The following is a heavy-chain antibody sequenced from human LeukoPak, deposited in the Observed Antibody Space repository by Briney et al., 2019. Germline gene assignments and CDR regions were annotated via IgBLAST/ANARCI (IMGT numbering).Heavy chain of an antibody. CDR2: ISGSGGST. Sequence: GGSLRLSCAASGFTFSSYAMSWVRQAPGKGLEWVSAISGSGGSTYYADSVKGRFTISRDNSKNTLYLQMNSLRAEDTAVYYCAKGRSIFYYDSSGYGDYWWDYLDYWGQGTLVTVSS. D-gene: IGHD3-22*01. CDR3: AKGRSIFYYDSSGYGDYWWDYLDY. J-gene: IGHJ4*02. CDR1: GFTFSSYA. V-gene: IGHV3-23*01.